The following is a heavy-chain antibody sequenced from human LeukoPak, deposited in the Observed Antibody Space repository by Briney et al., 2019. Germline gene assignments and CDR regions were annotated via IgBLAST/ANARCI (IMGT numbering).Heavy chain of an antibody. Sequence: GGSLRLSCAASGFTFSSYAMSWVRQAPGKGLEWVSAISGSGGSTYYADSVKGRFTIPRDNSKNTLYLQMNSLRAEDTAVYYCAKVSDYDFWSGYYKIGFGYWGQGTLVTVSS. CDR1: GFTFSSYA. CDR2: ISGSGGST. D-gene: IGHD3-3*01. V-gene: IGHV3-23*01. CDR3: AKVSDYDFWSGYYKIGFGY. J-gene: IGHJ4*02.